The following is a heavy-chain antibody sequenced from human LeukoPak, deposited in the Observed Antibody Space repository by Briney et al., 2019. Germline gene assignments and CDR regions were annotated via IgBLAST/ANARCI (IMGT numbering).Heavy chain of an antibody. J-gene: IGHJ3*02. CDR1: GFTFSSYA. D-gene: IGHD2-2*01. CDR3: ARDTGYCSSTSCYGAFDI. V-gene: IGHV3-30-3*01. CDR2: ISYDGSNK. Sequence: GRSLRLSCAASGFTFSSYAMHWVRQAPGKGLEWVAVISYDGSNKYYADSVKGRFTISRDNSKNTLYLQMNSLRAEDTAVYYCARDTGYCSSTSCYGAFDIWGQGTMVTVSS.